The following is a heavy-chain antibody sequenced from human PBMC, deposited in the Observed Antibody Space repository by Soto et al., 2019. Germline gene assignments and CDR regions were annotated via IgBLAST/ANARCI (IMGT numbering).Heavy chain of an antibody. D-gene: IGHD1-1*01. CDR2: IYPGDSDT. V-gene: IGHV5-51*01. J-gene: IGHJ4*02. Sequence: GESLKISCKGSGYSFTSYWIGWVRQMPGKGLEWMGIIYPGDSDTRYSPSFQGQVTISADTSRNTSYMQWGSLKASDTAMYYCARGTHFDYWGQGTLVTVSS. CDR3: ARGTHFDY. CDR1: GYSFTSYW.